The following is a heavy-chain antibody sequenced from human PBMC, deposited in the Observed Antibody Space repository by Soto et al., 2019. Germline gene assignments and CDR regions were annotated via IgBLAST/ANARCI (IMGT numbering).Heavy chain of an antibody. D-gene: IGHD5-12*01. CDR2: ISYSDAT. CDR3: ARLRRNGYNPFDC. Sequence: QVQLQEAGPGLVKPSGTLSLTCAVSGVSIGSRDWWSWVRQPPGKGLEWMGDISYSDATNYNPSLRGRGTISLDYYKNQFSLSLSFVTAADTAVYFCARLRRNGYNPFDCWGQGTLVTVSS. J-gene: IGHJ4*02. CDR1: GVSIGSRDW. V-gene: IGHV4-4*02.